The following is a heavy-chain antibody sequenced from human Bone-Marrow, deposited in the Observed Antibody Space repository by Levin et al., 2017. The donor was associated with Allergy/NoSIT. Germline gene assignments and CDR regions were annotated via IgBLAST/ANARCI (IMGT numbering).Heavy chain of an antibody. CDR2: IRNDGSSA. J-gene: IGHJ4*02. Sequence: GGSLRLSCAASGFTFSSYWMHWVRQSPGKGLMWVSRIRNDGSSATYADSVKGRFTISRDNAKSTLYLQMDSLRADDTAVYFCASGFIPVAGTNYWGQGTLVTVSS. CDR3: ASGFIPVAGTNY. D-gene: IGHD6-19*01. V-gene: IGHV3-74*01. CDR1: GFTFSSYW.